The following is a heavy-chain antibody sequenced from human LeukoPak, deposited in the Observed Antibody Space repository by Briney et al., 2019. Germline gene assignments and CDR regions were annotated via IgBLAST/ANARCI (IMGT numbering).Heavy chain of an antibody. J-gene: IGHJ4*02. D-gene: IGHD3-9*01. CDR1: GFTFSSYV. CDR2: INDSGFST. CDR3: AKELYDILTGYSSGFDH. Sequence: GGSLRLSCAASGFTFSSYVMSWVRQAPGKGLEWVATINDSGFSTYYADSVTGRFTISRDNSKNTLYLQMNSLRAENTAVYYCAKELYDILTGYSSGFDHWGQGTLVTVSS. V-gene: IGHV3-23*01.